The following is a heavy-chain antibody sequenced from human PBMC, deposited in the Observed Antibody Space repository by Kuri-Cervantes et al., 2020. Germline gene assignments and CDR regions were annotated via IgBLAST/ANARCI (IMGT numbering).Heavy chain of an antibody. V-gene: IGHV3-33*01. D-gene: IGHD3-22*01. Sequence: GESLKISCTASEFTFGDYAMSWVRQAPGKGLEWVAVIWYDGSNKYYADSVKGRFTISRDNSKNTLYLQMNSLRAEDTAVYYCARDYYDSSGGAFDIWGQGTMVTVSS. CDR1: EFTFGDYA. CDR2: IWYDGSNK. CDR3: ARDYYDSSGGAFDI. J-gene: IGHJ3*02.